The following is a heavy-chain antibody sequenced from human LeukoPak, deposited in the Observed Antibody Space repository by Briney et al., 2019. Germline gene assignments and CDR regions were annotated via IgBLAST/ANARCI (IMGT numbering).Heavy chain of an antibody. Sequence: ASVKVSCKASGYTFTSYAMNWVRQAPGQGLEWMGWINPNSGGTNYAQKFQGRVTMTRDTSISTAYMELSRLRSDDTAVYYCATKSGWELLDAFDIWGQGTMVTVSS. CDR1: GYTFTSYA. J-gene: IGHJ3*02. D-gene: IGHD1-26*01. CDR2: INPNSGGT. CDR3: ATKSGWELLDAFDI. V-gene: IGHV1-2*02.